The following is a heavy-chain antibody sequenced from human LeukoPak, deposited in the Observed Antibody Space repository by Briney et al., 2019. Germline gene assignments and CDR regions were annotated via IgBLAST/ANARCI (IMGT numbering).Heavy chain of an antibody. CDR2: ISSSSSTI. D-gene: IGHD1-26*01. CDR1: GFTFSRYD. J-gene: IGHJ4*02. V-gene: IGHV3-48*01. Sequence: GGSLRLSCAASGFTFSRYDMNWVRQGPGKGLEWVSYISSSSSTIYYADSVKGRFIISRDNAKNSLYLQMNSLRAEDTAVYYCARDVSGIYGLLNYWGQGTLVTVSS. CDR3: ARDVSGIYGLLNY.